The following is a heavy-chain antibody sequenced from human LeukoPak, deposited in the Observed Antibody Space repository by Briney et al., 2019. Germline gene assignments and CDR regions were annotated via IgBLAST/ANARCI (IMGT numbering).Heavy chain of an antibody. CDR3: AKDPNGSGSYPHYYGMDV. D-gene: IGHD3-10*01. Sequence: GRSLRLSCAASGFTFDDYAMHWVRHAPGKGLEWVSGISWNSGSIGYADSVKGRFTISRDNAKNSLYLQMNSLRAEDTALYYCAKDPNGSGSYPHYYGMDVWGQGTTVTVSS. J-gene: IGHJ6*02. V-gene: IGHV3-9*01. CDR2: ISWNSGSI. CDR1: GFTFDDYA.